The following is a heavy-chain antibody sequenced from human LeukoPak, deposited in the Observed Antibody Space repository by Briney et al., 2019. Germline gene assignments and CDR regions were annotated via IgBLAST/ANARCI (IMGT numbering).Heavy chain of an antibody. CDR3: AKLGKTENHYGSGRFSYYYYMDV. D-gene: IGHD3-10*01. CDR2: IRSDGINK. CDR1: GFTFSNYG. V-gene: IGHV3-30*02. Sequence: PGGSLRLSCAASGFTFSNYGMHCVRQAPGKGLEWVAFIRSDGINKYHADSVKGRFTISRDNSKNTLYLQMNSLRAEDTAVYYCAKLGKTENHYGSGRFSYYYYMDVWGKGTTVTISS. J-gene: IGHJ6*03.